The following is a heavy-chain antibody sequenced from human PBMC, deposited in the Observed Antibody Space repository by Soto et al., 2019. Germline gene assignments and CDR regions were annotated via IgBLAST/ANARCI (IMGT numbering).Heavy chain of an antibody. J-gene: IGHJ5*02. CDR2: INSDGTKT. Sequence: EVQLVESGGILVQPGGSLRLSCAGSGFTFNTYWMHWVRRAPGKGLVWVSRINSDGTKTSYADSVKGRFTISRDNAKNTVYLQMNSLRAEDTAVYYCATVATNSYNWLDPWGQGTLVTVSS. CDR1: GFTFNTYW. D-gene: IGHD5-12*01. CDR3: ATVATNSYNWLDP. V-gene: IGHV3-74*01.